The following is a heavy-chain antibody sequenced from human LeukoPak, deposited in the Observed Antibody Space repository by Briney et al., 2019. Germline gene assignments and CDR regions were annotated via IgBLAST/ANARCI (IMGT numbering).Heavy chain of an antibody. J-gene: IGHJ4*02. CDR1: SFTFTSHV. CDR3: VREGLERRTNFDY. Sequence: PGGSLRLSCSASSFTFTSHVIHWVRQAPGKGLQYVSGISMNVQTTYYAGSVKGRFTISRDSSKNTVYLQMNSLTAEDTAVYYCVREGLERRTNFDYWGQGTLVSVSS. D-gene: IGHD1-1*01. CDR2: ISMNVQTT. V-gene: IGHV3-64D*06.